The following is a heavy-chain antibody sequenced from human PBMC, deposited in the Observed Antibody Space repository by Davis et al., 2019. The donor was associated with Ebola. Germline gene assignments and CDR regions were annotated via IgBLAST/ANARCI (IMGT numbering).Heavy chain of an antibody. J-gene: IGHJ6*04. D-gene: IGHD6-6*01. V-gene: IGHV1-69*13. CDR3: AKVRYSSSSYYGMDV. Sequence: SVKVSCKASGGTFSTSAISWVRQAPGPGLEWMGGIIPIFDTTNYAQKFQGRVTITADESTSTAYMELSSLRAEDTAVYYCAKVRYSSSSYYGMDVWGKGTTVTVSS. CDR1: GGTFSTSA. CDR2: IIPIFDTT.